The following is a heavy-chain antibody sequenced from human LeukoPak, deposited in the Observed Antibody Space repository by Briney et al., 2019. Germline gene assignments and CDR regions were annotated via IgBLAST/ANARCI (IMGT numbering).Heavy chain of an antibody. D-gene: IGHD2-2*01. CDR2: ISYDGSNK. Sequence: GGSLRLSCAASGFTFSSYSMNWVRQAPGKGLEWVAVISYDGSNKYYADSVKGRFTISRDNSKNTLYLQMNSLRAEDTAVYYCARSGDIVVVPAAPLFDPWGQGTLVTVSS. CDR1: GFTFSSYS. CDR3: ARSGDIVVVPAAPLFDP. V-gene: IGHV3-30*03. J-gene: IGHJ5*02.